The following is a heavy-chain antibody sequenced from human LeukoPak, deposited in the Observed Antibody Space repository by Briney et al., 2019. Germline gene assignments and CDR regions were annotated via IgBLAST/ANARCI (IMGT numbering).Heavy chain of an antibody. J-gene: IGHJ5*02. Sequence: ASVKVSCKASGYTFTSYGICWVRQAPGQGLEWMGWISAYNGNTNYAQKLQGRVTMTTDTSTSTAYMELRSLRSDDTAVYYCARNTHSGSPTLNWFDPWGQGTLVTVSS. D-gene: IGHD1-26*01. CDR1: GYTFTSYG. CDR3: ARNTHSGSPTLNWFDP. V-gene: IGHV1-18*01. CDR2: ISAYNGNT.